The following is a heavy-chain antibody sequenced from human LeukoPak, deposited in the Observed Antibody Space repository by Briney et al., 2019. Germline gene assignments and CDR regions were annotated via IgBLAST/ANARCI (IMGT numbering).Heavy chain of an antibody. V-gene: IGHV3-66*01. CDR3: EREPCSGGDCYSFAFDV. J-gene: IGHJ3*01. D-gene: IGHD2-21*02. CDR2: FYSGGDST. Sequence: GGSLRLSCAASGFTVSSKYMSWVRQAPGKGLEWVSIFYSGGDSTNYADSVNGIFTSSRDNSKNTLNPQMHQMRADDTAVYSGEREPCSGGDCYSFAFDVWGQGTVVTVSS. CDR1: GFTVSSKY.